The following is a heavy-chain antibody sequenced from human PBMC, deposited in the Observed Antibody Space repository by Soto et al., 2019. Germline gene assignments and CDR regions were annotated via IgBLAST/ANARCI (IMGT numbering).Heavy chain of an antibody. D-gene: IGHD3-3*01. Sequence: PVGSLRLSCSASGVTFSNYGFHWVRQAPGKGLQWVAVISYDGSNKNYADSVKGRFTISRDNSKNTVYLQINSLRVEDTAVYYCAKDLGEFWEWLLSPDYLDRWGRGTRVTVSS. CDR1: GVTFSNYG. J-gene: IGHJ4*02. CDR3: AKDLGEFWEWLLSPDYLDR. CDR2: ISYDGSNK. V-gene: IGHV3-30*18.